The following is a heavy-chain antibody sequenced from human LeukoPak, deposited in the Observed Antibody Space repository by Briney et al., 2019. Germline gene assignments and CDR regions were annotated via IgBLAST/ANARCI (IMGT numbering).Heavy chain of an antibody. CDR3: ARDRGSSGWYEFDY. CDR2: IKQDGSEK. CDR1: GFTSSSYW. D-gene: IGHD6-19*01. V-gene: IGHV3-7*01. Sequence: GGSLRLSCAASGFTSSSYWMSWVHQAPGKGLEWVANIKQDGSEKYYVDSVKGRFTISRDNAKNSLYLQMNSLRAEDTAVYYCARDRGSSGWYEFDYWGQGTLVTVSS. J-gene: IGHJ4*02.